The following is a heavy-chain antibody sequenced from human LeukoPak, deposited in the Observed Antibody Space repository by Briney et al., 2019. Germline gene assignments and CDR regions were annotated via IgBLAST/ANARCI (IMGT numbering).Heavy chain of an antibody. CDR1: GFTFSSYW. Sequence: GGSLRLFCAASGFTFSSYWMSWVRQAPGKGLEWVANIKQDGSDKYYVDSVKGRFTISRDNAKNSLYLQMNSLRAEDTAVYYCARDADYDFWSGYSKGWFDPWGQGTLVTVSS. CDR2: IKQDGSDK. D-gene: IGHD3-3*01. V-gene: IGHV3-7*01. J-gene: IGHJ5*02. CDR3: ARDADYDFWSGYSKGWFDP.